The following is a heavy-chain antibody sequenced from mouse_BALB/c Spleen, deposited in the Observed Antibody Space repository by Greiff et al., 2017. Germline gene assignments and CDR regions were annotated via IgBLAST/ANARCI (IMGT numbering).Heavy chain of an antibody. J-gene: IGHJ1*01. CDR1: GFTFSSFG. Sequence: EVMLVESGGGLVQPGGSRKLSCAASGFTFSSFGMHWVRQAPEKGLEWVAYISSGSSTIYYADTVKGRFTISRDNPKNTLFLQMTSLRSEDTAMYYCARSRGYWYFDVWGAGTTVTVSS. V-gene: IGHV5-17*02. CDR2: ISSGSSTI. CDR3: ARSRGYWYFDV.